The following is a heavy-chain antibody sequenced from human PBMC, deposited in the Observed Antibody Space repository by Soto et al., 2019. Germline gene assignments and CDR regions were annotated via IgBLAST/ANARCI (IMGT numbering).Heavy chain of an antibody. CDR1: GFFISSGNY. V-gene: IGHV4-38-2*01. CDR3: ARARWYDAFDV. CDR2: IFHGGNT. Sequence: SETLSLTCAVSGFFISSGNYWGWIRKPPGKGLEWIGSIFHGGNTYYNPSLESRVTISVDMSKNQFSLKLNSVTAADTAVYYCARARWYDAFDVWGQGTVVTVSS. D-gene: IGHD2-15*01. J-gene: IGHJ3*01.